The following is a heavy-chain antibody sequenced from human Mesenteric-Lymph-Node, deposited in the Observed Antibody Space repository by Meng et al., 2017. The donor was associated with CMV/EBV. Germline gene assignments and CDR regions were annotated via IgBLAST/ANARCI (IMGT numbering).Heavy chain of an antibody. CDR1: GFTFSNYW. Sequence: GGSLRLSCAASGFTFSNYWMSWVRQVPGKGLEWVANLKQDGSEKYHVDSVKGRFTISRDNTKSSLYLQMNSLRAEDTAVYYCARNHQWTTIVGALIIDYFDQWGQGTLVTVSS. V-gene: IGHV3-7*03. D-gene: IGHD3-3*01. CDR2: LKQDGSEK. CDR3: ARNHQWTTIVGALIIDYFDQ. J-gene: IGHJ4*02.